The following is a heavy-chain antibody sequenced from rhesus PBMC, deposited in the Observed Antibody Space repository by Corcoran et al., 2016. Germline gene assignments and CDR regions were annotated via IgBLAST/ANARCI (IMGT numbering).Heavy chain of an antibody. CDR2: IYGRSGSN. Sequence: QVQLQESGPGLVKPSETLPLTCAVSGASIRSNSWPWLCPAPGKGLEWIGRIYGRSGSNDYNPSLKSRVTISMDTSNNQFSLKLTFRTAADTAVYYCARDFAGLDFWGQGVLVTVSS. V-gene: IGHV4S2*01. J-gene: IGHJ4*01. CDR3: ARDFAGLDF. CDR1: GASIRSNS. D-gene: IGHD3-3*01.